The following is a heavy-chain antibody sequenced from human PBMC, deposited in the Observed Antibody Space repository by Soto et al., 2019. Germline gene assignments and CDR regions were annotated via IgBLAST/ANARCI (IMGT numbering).Heavy chain of an antibody. V-gene: IGHV4-59*08. CDR3: ARHRYSYGVYYFDY. CDR1: GDSISAYS. D-gene: IGHD5-18*01. J-gene: IGHJ4*02. Sequence: PSETLSLTCTVSGDSISAYSWSWVRQPPGKGLEWIGNIHYNGNTKYNPSLKSRVTMSVDTSKNQFSLKLSSVTAADTAVYYCARHRYSYGVYYFDYWGQGTLVTVSS. CDR2: IHYNGNT.